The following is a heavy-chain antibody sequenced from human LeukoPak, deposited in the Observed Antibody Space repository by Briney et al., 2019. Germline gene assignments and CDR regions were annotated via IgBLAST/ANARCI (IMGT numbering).Heavy chain of an antibody. V-gene: IGHV4-31*03. CDR1: GGSISSGGYY. CDR2: IYYSGST. D-gene: IGHD5-24*01. CDR3: ARVRLQLGALFDY. J-gene: IGHJ4*02. Sequence: PSETLCLTCTVSGGSISSGGYYWSWIRQHPGKGLEWIGYIYYSGSTYYNPSLKSRVTISVDTSKNQFSLKLSSVTAADTAVYYCARVRLQLGALFDYWGQGTLVTVSS.